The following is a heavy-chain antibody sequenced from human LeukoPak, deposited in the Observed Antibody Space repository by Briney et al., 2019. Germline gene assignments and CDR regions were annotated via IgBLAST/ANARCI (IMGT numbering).Heavy chain of an antibody. CDR3: AKLGDTYAWSPPDY. Sequence: GGSLRLSCAASEFIFSNYGMNRVRQAPGKGLEWVSGISGGGGTTYYASSVKGRFTISRDNSKNTLYLQMNSLRVEDTAIYYCAKLGDTYAWSPPDYWGQGTLVTVSS. CDR1: EFIFSNYG. D-gene: IGHD3-16*01. V-gene: IGHV3-23*01. CDR2: ISGGGGTT. J-gene: IGHJ4*02.